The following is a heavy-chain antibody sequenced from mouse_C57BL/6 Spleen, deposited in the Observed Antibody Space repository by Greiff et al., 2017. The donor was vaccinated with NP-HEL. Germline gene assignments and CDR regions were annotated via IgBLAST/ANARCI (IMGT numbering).Heavy chain of an antibody. D-gene: IGHD2-4*01. CDR1: GYTFTSYD. V-gene: IGHV1-85*01. J-gene: IGHJ4*01. CDR3: ARDYTYAMDY. Sequence: QVHVKQSGPELVKPGASVKLSCKASGYTFTSYDINWVKQRPGQGLEWIGWIYPRDGSTKDNEKFKGKATLTVDTSSSTAYMELHSLTSEDSAVYFCARDYTYAMDYWGQGTSVTVSS. CDR2: IYPRDGST.